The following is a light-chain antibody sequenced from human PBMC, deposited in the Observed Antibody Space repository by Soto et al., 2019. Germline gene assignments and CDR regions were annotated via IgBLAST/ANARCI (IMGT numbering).Light chain of an antibody. J-gene: IGLJ2*01. V-gene: IGLV2-11*01. CDR3: CSYADGQTLA. CDR2: HVV. CDR1: TSDVGGYEY. Sequence: QSALTQPRSVSGSPGQSVTISCTGTTSDVGGYEYVSWYQQYPGKAPKLLIYHVVQRHSGVPDRFSGSKSGTTASLIISGLQAEDEADYFCCSYADGQTLAFGGGTKLTVL.